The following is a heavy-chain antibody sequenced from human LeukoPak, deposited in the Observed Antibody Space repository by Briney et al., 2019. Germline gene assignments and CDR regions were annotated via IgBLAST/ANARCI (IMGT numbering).Heavy chain of an antibody. CDR3: ARGGSYSFDY. CDR2: IYHRSKWYN. J-gene: IGHJ4*02. V-gene: IGHV6-1*01. CDR1: GDSVSSNSAA. D-gene: IGHD1-26*01. Sequence: QSQTLSLTCAISGDSVSSNSAAWNWIRQSPSRGLEWLGSIYHRSKWYNDYALSVKSRISVNPDTPKNQFSLQLNSVTPEDTAVYYCARGGSYSFDYWGQGTLVTVSS.